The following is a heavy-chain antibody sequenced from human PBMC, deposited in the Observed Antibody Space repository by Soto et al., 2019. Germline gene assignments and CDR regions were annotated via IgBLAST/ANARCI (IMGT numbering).Heavy chain of an antibody. CDR1: GYSVTSSDYY. CDR2: MFYSGLT. J-gene: IGHJ6*02. CDR3: APLSVSLSGPYGIHV. D-gene: IGHD2-15*01. Sequence: SETLSLTCSVSGYSVTSSDYYWAWIRQPPGKGLEWIGSMFYSGLTYYNPSLKSRVTLSVDTSKNQLSVRLNSVTAADTAVYYCAPLSVSLSGPYGIHVWGQGTTVTVS. V-gene: IGHV4-39*01.